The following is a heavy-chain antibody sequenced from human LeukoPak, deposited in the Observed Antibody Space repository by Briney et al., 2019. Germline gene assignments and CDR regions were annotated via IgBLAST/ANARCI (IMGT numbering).Heavy chain of an antibody. Sequence: GGTLGLLRAVSGLTFSAYTMMWVREAPGKGLECVSSISNSSRYIYCADSVKGRYTNYGDNDKNSLYLHMKTQSARDSAVFLCAGPMVPSAIFGFDYCGQGTLVTVSS. CDR3: AGPMVPSAIFGFDY. CDR1: GLTFSAYT. CDR2: ISNSSRYI. V-gene: IGHV3-21*01. D-gene: IGHD2-2*01. J-gene: IGHJ4*02.